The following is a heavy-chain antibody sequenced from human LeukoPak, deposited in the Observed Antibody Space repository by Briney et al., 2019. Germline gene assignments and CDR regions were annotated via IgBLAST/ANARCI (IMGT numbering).Heavy chain of an antibody. CDR1: GFTFSSYA. J-gene: IGHJ5*02. CDR3: ASGQSDWFDP. CDR2: IIPIFGTA. V-gene: IGHV1-69*05. Sequence: PGGSLRLSCAASGFTFSSYAISWVRQAPGQGLEWMGGIIPIFGTANYAQKFQGRVTITTDESTSTAYMELSSLRSEDTAVYYCASGQSDWFDPWGQGTLVTVSS.